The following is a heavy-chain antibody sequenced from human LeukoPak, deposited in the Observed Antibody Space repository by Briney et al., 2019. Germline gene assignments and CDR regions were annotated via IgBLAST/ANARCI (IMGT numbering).Heavy chain of an antibody. Sequence: GGSLRLSCAASGFTFSSYAMSWVRQAPGKGLEWVSAISRSGGSTYYADSVKGRFTISRDNSKNTLYLQMNSLRAEDTAVYYCAKALYCSSTSCYPGYYFDYWGQGTLVTVSS. J-gene: IGHJ4*02. CDR2: ISRSGGST. CDR1: GFTFSSYA. D-gene: IGHD2-2*01. CDR3: AKALYCSSTSCYPGYYFDY. V-gene: IGHV3-23*01.